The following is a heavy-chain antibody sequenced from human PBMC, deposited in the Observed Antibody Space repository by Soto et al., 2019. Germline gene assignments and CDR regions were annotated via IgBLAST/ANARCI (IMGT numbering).Heavy chain of an antibody. V-gene: IGHV3-64D*06. CDR1: GFTFSSYA. CDR2: ISSNGGST. J-gene: IGHJ4*02. Sequence: PGGSLRLSCSASGFTFSSYAMHWVRQAPGKGLEYVSAISSNGGSTYYTDSVKGRFTISRDNSKNTLYLQMSSLRAEDTAVYYCVKDQGRYSSSWYDGNYWGQGTLVTVS. CDR3: VKDQGRYSSSWYDGNY. D-gene: IGHD6-13*01.